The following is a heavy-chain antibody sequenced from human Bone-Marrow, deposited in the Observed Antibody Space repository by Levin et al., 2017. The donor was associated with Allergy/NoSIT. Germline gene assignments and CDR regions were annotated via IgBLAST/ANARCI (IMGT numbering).Heavy chain of an antibody. CDR2: IIPIFGTA. Sequence: ASVKVSCKASGGTFSNYAISWVRQVPGQGLEWMGGIIPIFGTANYAQKFKGRVTITADESTSTAYMEVSSLRSEDTAVYYCATDVVTAYHDAFDIWGQGTVVTVSS. CDR1: GGTFSNYA. J-gene: IGHJ3*02. CDR3: ATDVVTAYHDAFDI. V-gene: IGHV1-69*13. D-gene: IGHD2-21*02.